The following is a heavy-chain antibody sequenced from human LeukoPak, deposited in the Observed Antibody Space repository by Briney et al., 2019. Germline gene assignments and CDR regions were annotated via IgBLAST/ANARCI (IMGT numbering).Heavy chain of an antibody. CDR1: GFTITSWS. CDR2: ISSGSSPV. V-gene: IGHV3-48*04. Sequence: GGSLRLTCAVSGFTITSWSMNWVRQAPGKGLEWLSYISSGSSPVYYADSVKGRFTISRDDAKNLVYLQMNSLRAEDTAVYYCTYLRTPYYNDKWLDPWGQGALVTVSS. J-gene: IGHJ5*02. CDR3: TYLRTPYYNDKWLDP. D-gene: IGHD3/OR15-3a*01.